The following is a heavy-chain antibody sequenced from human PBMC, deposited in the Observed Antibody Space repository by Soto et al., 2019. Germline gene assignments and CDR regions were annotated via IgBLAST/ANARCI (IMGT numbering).Heavy chain of an antibody. V-gene: IGHV1-46*01. J-gene: IGHJ4*02. Sequence: QVQLVQSGAEVKKPGASVKVSCKASGYTFTSYYMHWVRQAPGQGLEWMGIINPSGGSTSYAQKVQGRVTMTRDTSTSRGYMELSSLRSEDTAVYDCARVRVGATWGGDYWGQGTLVTVSS. CDR2: INPSGGST. CDR1: GYTFTSYY. D-gene: IGHD1-26*01. CDR3: ARVRVGATWGGDY.